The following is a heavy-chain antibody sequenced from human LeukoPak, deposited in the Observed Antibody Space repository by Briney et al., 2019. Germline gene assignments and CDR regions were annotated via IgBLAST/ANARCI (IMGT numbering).Heavy chain of an antibody. Sequence: PSQTLSLTCTVSGGSISSGGYDWSWIRQHPGKGLEWIGYIYYSGSTYYNPSLKSRVTISVDTSKNQFSLKLSSVTAADTAVYYCARAYDFWSGYDPGFDYWGQGTLVTVSS. CDR1: GGSISSGGYD. CDR3: ARAYDFWSGYDPGFDY. D-gene: IGHD3-3*01. CDR2: IYYSGST. J-gene: IGHJ4*02. V-gene: IGHV4-31*03.